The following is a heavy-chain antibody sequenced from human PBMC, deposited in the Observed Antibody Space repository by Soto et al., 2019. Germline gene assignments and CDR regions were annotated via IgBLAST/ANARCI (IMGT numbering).Heavy chain of an antibody. D-gene: IGHD2-15*01. V-gene: IGHV3-33*01. CDR2: IWYDGSNK. CDR3: ARARFEVASRYYYYGMDV. Sequence: SLRLSCAASGFTFISYVMHWVRQAPGKGLEWVAVIWYDGSNKYYADSVKGRFTISRDNSKNTLYLQMNSLRAEDTAVYYCARARFEVASRYYYYGMDVWGQGTTVTVSS. CDR1: GFTFISYV. J-gene: IGHJ6*02.